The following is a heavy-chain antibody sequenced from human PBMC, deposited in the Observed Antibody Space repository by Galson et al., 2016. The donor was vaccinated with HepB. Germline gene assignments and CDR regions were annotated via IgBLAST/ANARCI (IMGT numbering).Heavy chain of an antibody. CDR2: IYSGGFT. J-gene: IGHJ4*02. CDR3: ARGVGIVEY. V-gene: IGHV3-53*01. D-gene: IGHD2-21*01. CDR1: GFTVSSNH. Sequence: SLRLSCAASGFTVSSNHMNWVRQAPGKGLEWVSVIYSGGFTYYADSVKGRFTIFRDNSKNTLDLQMNSLRVEDTAVYYCARGVGIVEYWGQGTLVTVSS.